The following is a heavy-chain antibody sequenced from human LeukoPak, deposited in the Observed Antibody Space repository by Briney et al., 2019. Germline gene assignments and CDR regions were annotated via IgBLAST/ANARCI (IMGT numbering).Heavy chain of an antibody. CDR2: VNPNTGDI. V-gene: IGHV1-2*02. CDR3: ARDVSSVATAAPGHWGVDV. Sequence: ASVRVSCKTSGYTFTDYYIRWVRQAPGQGLEWLGWVNPNTGDINYAQKFQGRVTTTRDTSISTAYMELSSLRSDDTAVYYCARDVSSVATAAPGHWGVDVWGQGTTVTVSS. J-gene: IGHJ6*02. CDR1: GYTFTDYY. D-gene: IGHD6-13*01.